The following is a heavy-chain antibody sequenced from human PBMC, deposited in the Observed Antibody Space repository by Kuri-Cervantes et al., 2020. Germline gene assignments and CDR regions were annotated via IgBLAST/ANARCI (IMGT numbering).Heavy chain of an antibody. CDR1: GYRFTNYW. J-gene: IGHJ5*02. V-gene: IGHV5-51*01. D-gene: IGHD6-19*01. CDR2: IYPGYSDT. Sequence: KVSCKGSGYRFTNYWIGWVRQMPGKGLEWMGIIYPGYSDTKYSPSFQGQVTISADKSISTVYLQWSSLNASDTAMYYCARCVAVAGRADCFDRWGQGTLVTVSS. CDR3: ARCVAVAGRADCFDR.